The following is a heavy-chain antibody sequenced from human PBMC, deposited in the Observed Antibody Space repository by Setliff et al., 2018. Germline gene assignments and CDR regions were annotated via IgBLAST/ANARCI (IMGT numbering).Heavy chain of an antibody. CDR3: ARRWNFGPYGSGIHDGFDM. CDR1: GASFSDYY. J-gene: IGHJ3*02. CDR2: INHYGST. D-gene: IGHD3-10*01. Sequence: EPLSLTCTVYGASFSDYYWGWIRQPPGKGLEWIGEINHYGSTSYKSSLKSRVTISVDTSKTQFSLKLSSVTAADTAVYYCARRWNFGPYGSGIHDGFDMWGQGTMVTVSS. V-gene: IGHV4-34*01.